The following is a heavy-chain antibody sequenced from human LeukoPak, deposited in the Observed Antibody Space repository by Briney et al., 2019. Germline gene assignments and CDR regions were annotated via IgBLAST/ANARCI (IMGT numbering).Heavy chain of an antibody. CDR2: ISSSSSTI. CDR1: GFTFSSYS. Sequence: GGALRLSCAASGFTFSSYSMNWVRQAPGKGLEWVSYISSSSSTIYYAGSVKGRFTISRDNAKNSLYLQMNSLRAEDTAVYYCAREYYYGSGSYRAFDIWGQGTMVTVSS. V-gene: IGHV3-48*04. D-gene: IGHD3-10*01. CDR3: AREYYYGSGSYRAFDI. J-gene: IGHJ3*02.